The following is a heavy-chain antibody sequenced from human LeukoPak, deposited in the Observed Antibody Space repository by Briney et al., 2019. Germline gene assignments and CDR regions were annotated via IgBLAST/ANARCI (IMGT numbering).Heavy chain of an antibody. CDR1: GASISSSH. CDR2: FYSIGTT. CDR3: AGGGPQQLILT. Sequence: SETLSLTCTVSGASISSSHWSWIRQPPGKGLGWIGYFYSIGTTNYNPSLKSRVTISVDTSKNQFSLRLTSVTAADTAVYYCAGGGPQQLILTWGQGALVTVSS. J-gene: IGHJ4*02. V-gene: IGHV4-4*09. D-gene: IGHD6-13*01.